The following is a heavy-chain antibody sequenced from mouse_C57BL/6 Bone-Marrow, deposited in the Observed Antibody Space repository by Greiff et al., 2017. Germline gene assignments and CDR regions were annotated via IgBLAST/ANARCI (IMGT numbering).Heavy chain of an antibody. CDR2: INPSSGYT. J-gene: IGHJ2*01. CDR1: GYTFTSYW. CDR3: SRDLYSPSFDY. Sequence: QVQLQQSGAELAKPGASVKLSCKASGYTFTSYWMHWVKQRPGQGLEWIGYINPSSGYTKYNQKFKDKATLTADKSSSTAYMQLSSLTYEASAVYYCSRDLYSPSFDYWGQGTTLTVSS. V-gene: IGHV1-7*01. D-gene: IGHD2-1*01.